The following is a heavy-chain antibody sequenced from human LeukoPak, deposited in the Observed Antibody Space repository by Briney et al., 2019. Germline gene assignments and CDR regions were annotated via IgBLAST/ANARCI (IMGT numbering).Heavy chain of an antibody. Sequence: SETLSLTCTVSGGSISSYYWSWIQQPPGKGLEWIAYISDIGSINYNPSLKSRVTISLETSKNQLSLKLRSVTAADTAVYYCAGHHPRNTVDFWGQGTLVTVSS. CDR2: ISDIGSI. CDR3: AGHHPRNTVDF. D-gene: IGHD2/OR15-2a*01. J-gene: IGHJ4*02. CDR1: GGSISSYY. V-gene: IGHV4-59*08.